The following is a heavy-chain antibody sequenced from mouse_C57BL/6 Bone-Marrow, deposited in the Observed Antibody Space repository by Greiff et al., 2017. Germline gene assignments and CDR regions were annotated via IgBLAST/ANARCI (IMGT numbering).Heavy chain of an antibody. J-gene: IGHJ4*01. Sequence: QVQLQQSGAELVRPGTSVKVSCKASGYAFTNYLIEWVKQRPGQGLEWIGVINPGSGGTNYNEKFKGKATLTADKSSSTAYMQLSSLPSEDSAVXFCAKPGPYAMDYWGQGTSVTVSS. CDR2: INPGSGGT. CDR1: GYAFTNYL. CDR3: AKPGPYAMDY. D-gene: IGHD4-1*01. V-gene: IGHV1-54*01.